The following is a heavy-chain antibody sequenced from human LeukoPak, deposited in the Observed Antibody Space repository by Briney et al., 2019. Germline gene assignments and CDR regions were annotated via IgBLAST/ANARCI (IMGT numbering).Heavy chain of an antibody. CDR3: ARDLGTVTTGFSDY. D-gene: IGHD4-17*01. CDR1: GFTFSSYA. CDR2: IIPILGIA. V-gene: IGHV1-69*04. J-gene: IGHJ4*02. Sequence: GGSLRLSCAASGFTFSSYAISWVRQAPGQGLEWMGRIIPILGIANYAQKFQGRVTITADKSTSTAYMELSSLRSEDTAVYYCARDLGTVTTGFSDYWGQGTLVTVSS.